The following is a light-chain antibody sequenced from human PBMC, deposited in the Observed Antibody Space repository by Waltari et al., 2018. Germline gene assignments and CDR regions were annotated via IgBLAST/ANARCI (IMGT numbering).Light chain of an antibody. Sequence: DIVLIPTPLSSPVTLRQQASISSRSTQSLVNRDGHTYLSWLQQRPGQPHRLLFYQIFNRFSGVPDRFSGSGAGTDFTLKISRVEAEDVGIYYCMQTTEFPWTFGQGTRVEIK. V-gene: IGKV2-24*01. CDR1: QSLVNRDGHTY. CDR3: MQTTEFPWT. CDR2: QIF. J-gene: IGKJ1*01.